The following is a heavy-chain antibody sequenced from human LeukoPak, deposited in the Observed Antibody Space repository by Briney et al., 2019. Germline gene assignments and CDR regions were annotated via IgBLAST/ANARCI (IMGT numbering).Heavy chain of an antibody. D-gene: IGHD3-16*02. CDR3: ARDLRDDYVWGSYRPSEIDY. J-gene: IGHJ4*02. Sequence: GGSLRLSCAASGFTFSSYGIHWVRQAPGKGLEWVAVISHDGSNKYYADSVKGRFTISRDNAKNSLYLQMNSLRAEDTAVYYCARDLRDDYVWGSYRPSEIDYWGQGTLVTVSS. CDR1: GFTFSSYG. CDR2: ISHDGSNK. V-gene: IGHV3-30*03.